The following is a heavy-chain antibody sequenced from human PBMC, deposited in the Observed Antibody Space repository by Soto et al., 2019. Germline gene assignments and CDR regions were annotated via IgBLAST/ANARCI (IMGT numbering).Heavy chain of an antibody. CDR3: AKGFIVGATTPEFDY. V-gene: IGHV3-23*01. Sequence: GGSLRLSCVASGFTFSSYAMRWVLQAPWKGLEWVSAISGSGGNTYYADSVKGRFTISRDNSKNTLYLQMNSLRAEDTAVYYCAKGFIVGATTPEFDYWGQGTLVTVSS. CDR2: ISGSGGNT. D-gene: IGHD1-26*01. J-gene: IGHJ4*02. CDR1: GFTFSSYA.